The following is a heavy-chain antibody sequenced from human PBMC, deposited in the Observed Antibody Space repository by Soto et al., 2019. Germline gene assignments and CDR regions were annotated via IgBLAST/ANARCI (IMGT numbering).Heavy chain of an antibody. Sequence: GESLNLSCKCSGYSFTSYWIGWVRQMPGKGLEGMWIIYPGDSDTRYSPSYQGQLTITADNSIITAYLQWSSLKSSDTAMYYCARHGYCGGDCYSLYYCSSMHVWGKETTVTVS. D-gene: IGHD2-21*02. CDR1: GYSFTSYW. J-gene: IGHJ6*04. V-gene: IGHV5-51*01. CDR3: ARHGYCGGDCYSLYYCSSMHV. CDR2: IYPGDSDT.